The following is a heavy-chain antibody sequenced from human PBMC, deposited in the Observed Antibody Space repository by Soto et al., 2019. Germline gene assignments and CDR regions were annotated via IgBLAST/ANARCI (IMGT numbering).Heavy chain of an antibody. J-gene: IGHJ5*02. D-gene: IGHD6-19*01. CDR2: IYYSGST. V-gene: IGHV4-31*03. CDR1: GGSISSGGYY. Sequence: SETLSLTCTVSGGSISSGGYYWSWIRQHPGKGLEWIGYIYYSGSTYYNPSLKSRVTISVDTSKNQFSLKLSSVTAADTAVYYCARVTGTNWSGWSFDPWGQGTLVTVS. CDR3: ARVTGTNWSGWSFDP.